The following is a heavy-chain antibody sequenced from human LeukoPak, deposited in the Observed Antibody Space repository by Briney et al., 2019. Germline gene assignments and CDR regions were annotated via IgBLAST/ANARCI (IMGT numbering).Heavy chain of an antibody. D-gene: IGHD2-2*01. J-gene: IGHJ4*02. CDR1: GFTFSSYS. CDR2: ISTSSSDI. V-gene: IGHV3-21*01. Sequence: RXXXAASGFTFSSYSMRWVRQAPGKGLEWVSFISTSSSDIYHADSVKGRFTISRDNAKNSLFLQMNSLRAEDTAVYYCAKDLPAAVDWGQGTLVTVSS. CDR3: AKDLPAAVD.